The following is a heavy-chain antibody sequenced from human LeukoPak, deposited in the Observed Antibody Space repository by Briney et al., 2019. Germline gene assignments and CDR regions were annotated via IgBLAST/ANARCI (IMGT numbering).Heavy chain of an antibody. CDR1: VGSISSGGYY. Sequence: SETLSLTCTVSVGSISSGGYYWTWIRQHPGKGLEWIGYIYYSGNTYYNPSLKSRVTISVDTSKNQFSLKLSSVTAADTAVYYCARGDEYYDSSGYYDYWGQGTLVTVSS. CDR2: IYYSGNT. D-gene: IGHD3-22*01. CDR3: ARGDEYYDSSGYYDY. V-gene: IGHV4-31*03. J-gene: IGHJ4*02.